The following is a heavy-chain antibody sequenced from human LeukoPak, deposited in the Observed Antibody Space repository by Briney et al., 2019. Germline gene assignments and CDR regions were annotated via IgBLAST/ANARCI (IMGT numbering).Heavy chain of an antibody. D-gene: IGHD3-10*01. V-gene: IGHV4-59*12. CDR3: ARRAGSYAFDI. CDR1: GGSISSSY. CDR2: FYYSGTI. J-gene: IGHJ3*02. Sequence: PSETLSLTCTVSGGSISSSYWSWIRQPPGKGLEWIGYFYYSGTINYNPSLKSRVTMSVDTSKNHSSLKLSSVTAADTAVYYCARRAGSYAFDIWGQGTMVTVSS.